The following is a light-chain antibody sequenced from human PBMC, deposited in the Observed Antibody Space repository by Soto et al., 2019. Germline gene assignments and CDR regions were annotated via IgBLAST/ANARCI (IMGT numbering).Light chain of an antibody. J-gene: IGLJ3*02. CDR1: SSDVGGYNY. CDR3: SSYTNRNTVV. Sequence: QSALTQPASVSGSPGQSITIFCTGTSSDVGGYNYVSWYQQRPGKPPKLMIYDVTNRPSGVPNRFSGSKSGSTASLTISGPEAEDEGDYYCSSYTNRNTVVFGGGTKLTVL. V-gene: IGLV2-14*03. CDR2: DVT.